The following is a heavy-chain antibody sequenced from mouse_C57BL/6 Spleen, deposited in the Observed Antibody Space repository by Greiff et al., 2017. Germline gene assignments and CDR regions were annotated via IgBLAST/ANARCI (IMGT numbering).Heavy chain of an antibody. CDR1: GFAFSSYW. CDR3: AREGNWADYFDD. J-gene: IGHJ2*01. Sequence: VQLQQSGAELVKPGASVKISCTASGFAFSSYWMNWVKQRPGKGLEWIGQIYPGDGDTNYTGEFKGKATLTADKYSSPAYMQLSSLTSDDSAVYFCAREGNWADYFDDWGQGTTLTVSS. V-gene: IGHV1-80*01. CDR2: IYPGDGDT. D-gene: IGHD4-1*01.